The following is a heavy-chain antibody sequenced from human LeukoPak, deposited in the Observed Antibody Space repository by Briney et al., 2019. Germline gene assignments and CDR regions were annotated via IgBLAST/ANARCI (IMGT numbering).Heavy chain of an antibody. D-gene: IGHD6-19*01. Sequence: PTGSQRLSCAASGFTFDKYWMHWVRQAPGKGLLWVSRINSDGSSTTYADSVKGRFTISRDNAKNTLYLQMNSLRVEDTAVYYCARDSGYTSGYYEAVDYWGQGTLVSVSS. V-gene: IGHV3-74*01. CDR1: GFTFDKYW. CDR2: INSDGSST. J-gene: IGHJ4*02. CDR3: ARDSGYTSGYYEAVDY.